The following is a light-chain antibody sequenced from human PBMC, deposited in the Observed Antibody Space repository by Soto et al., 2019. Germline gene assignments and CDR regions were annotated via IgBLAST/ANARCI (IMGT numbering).Light chain of an antibody. J-gene: IGKJ2*03. Sequence: DIHMTQPPSTLSASVGDRVTITCRASQSISSWLAWYQQKPGKAPKVLIYKASGLQSGVPSRFSGSVSGTEFTLSISSLYCDDFATCHCQQYDSYSRSFGQGTKGEIK. CDR1: QSISSW. V-gene: IGKV1-5*03. CDR2: KAS. CDR3: QQYDSYSRS.